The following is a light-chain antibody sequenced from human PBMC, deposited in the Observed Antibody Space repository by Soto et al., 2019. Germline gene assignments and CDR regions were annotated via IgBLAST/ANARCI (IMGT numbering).Light chain of an antibody. V-gene: IGKV1-5*03. J-gene: IGKJ2*01. CDR3: QQYNSYSRT. Sequence: DIQMTQSPSTLSASVGDRVTITCRASQSISSWLAWYQQKPGKAPKLLIYKASSLESGVPSRFSGSGSGTECTLTISILQPDDFAAYYCQQYNSYSRTVGQGTKLEIK. CDR1: QSISSW. CDR2: KAS.